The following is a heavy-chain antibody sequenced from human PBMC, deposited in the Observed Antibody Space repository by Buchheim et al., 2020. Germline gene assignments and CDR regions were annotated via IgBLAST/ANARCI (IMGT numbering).Heavy chain of an antibody. J-gene: IGHJ4*02. CDR3: AREARDNWNYDY. D-gene: IGHD2-21*01. CDR2: ISGGSDSI. Sequence: EVQLVESGGGLVQPGGSLRLSCVVSGFTFGSYTMNWIRQAPGKGLECVSYISGGSDSIYYADSVKGRFTISRDHAKNSLYFQMNNLGDEDTAVYYCAREARDNWNYDYWGQGTL. CDR1: GFTFGSYT. V-gene: IGHV3-48*02.